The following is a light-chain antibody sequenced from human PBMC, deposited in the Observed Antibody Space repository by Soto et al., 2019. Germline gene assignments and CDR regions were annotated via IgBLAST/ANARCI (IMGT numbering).Light chain of an antibody. V-gene: IGLV2-18*02. CDR1: SSDVGKYDH. CDR2: EVT. CDR3: SSYTSTSRYV. J-gene: IGLJ1*01. Sequence: QSALTQPPSVSGSPGQSVTISCTGTSSDVGKYDHVSWYQQPPGTAPKLIIYEVTNRPSGVPARFSGSKSGNTASLTISGLQAEDEADYYCSSYTSTSRYVFGAGTKVTVL.